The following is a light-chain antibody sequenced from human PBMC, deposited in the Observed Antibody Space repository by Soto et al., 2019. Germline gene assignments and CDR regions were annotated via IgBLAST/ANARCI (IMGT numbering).Light chain of an antibody. Sequence: DIQMTQSPSTLSGSVGDRVTITCLARQTISSWLAWYQQKPGKDPKLLIYKASTLKSGVPSRFSGSGSGTEFTLTISSLQPDDFATYYCQHYNSYSEAFGQGTKVELK. CDR3: QHYNSYSEA. CDR1: QTISSW. J-gene: IGKJ1*01. V-gene: IGKV1-5*03. CDR2: KAS.